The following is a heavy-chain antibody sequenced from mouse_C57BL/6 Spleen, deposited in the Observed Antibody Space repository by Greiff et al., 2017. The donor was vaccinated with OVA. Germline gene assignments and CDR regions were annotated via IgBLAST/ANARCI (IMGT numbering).Heavy chain of an antibody. CDR1: GFNIKDDY. CDR2: IDPENGDT. J-gene: IGHJ2*01. Sequence: EVQLQQSGAELVRPGASVKLSCTASGFNIKDDYMHWVKQRPEQGLEWIGWIDPENGDTEYASKFQGKATITADTSSNTAYLQLSSLTSEDTAVYYCTKIRDERDYWGQGTTLTVSS. D-gene: IGHD3-3*01. CDR3: TKIRDERDY. V-gene: IGHV14-4*01.